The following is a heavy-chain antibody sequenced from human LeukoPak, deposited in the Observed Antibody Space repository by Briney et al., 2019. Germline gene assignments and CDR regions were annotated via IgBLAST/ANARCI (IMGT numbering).Heavy chain of an antibody. Sequence: GGSLRLSCAPSGFTFSRYGMHWVRQAPGKGLDWVAFIRFDGSNIYYADPVKGRFTISRDNAKNSLYLQMNSLRAEDTAVYYCARVGPWVNPDHYYYYMDVWGKGTTVTVSS. J-gene: IGHJ6*03. V-gene: IGHV3-30*02. CDR1: GFTFSRYG. CDR2: IRFDGSNI. D-gene: IGHD1-14*01. CDR3: ARVGPWVNPDHYYYYMDV.